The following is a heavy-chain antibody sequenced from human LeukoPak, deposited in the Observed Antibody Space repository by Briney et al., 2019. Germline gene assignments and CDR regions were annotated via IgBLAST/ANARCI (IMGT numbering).Heavy chain of an antibody. Sequence: GGSLRLSCAASGSTFSSHAMNWVRQAPGKGLEWVAGISSGDRTFHAESVKGRFTISRDKSKDTLYLQMNSLRAEDTAVYYCAKDATASPYFHWFDNWGQGTQVIVSS. J-gene: IGHJ4*02. CDR1: GSTFSSHA. V-gene: IGHV3-23*01. CDR3: AKDATASPYFHWFDN. D-gene: IGHD3-9*01. CDR2: ISSGDRT.